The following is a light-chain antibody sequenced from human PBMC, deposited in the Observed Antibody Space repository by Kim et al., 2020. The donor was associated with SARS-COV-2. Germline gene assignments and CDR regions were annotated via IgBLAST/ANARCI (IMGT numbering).Light chain of an antibody. CDR3: LLSFGGVRWV. J-gene: IGLJ3*02. CDR2: DTS. CDR1: IGPVTSGHY. V-gene: IGLV7-46*01. Sequence: GGPVTLPCGSSIGPVTSGHYPYWFQQKPGQAPRTLIYDTSNKHSWTPARFSGSLLGDRAALTLSGAQSEDEAEYYCLLSFGGVRWVFGGGTQLTVL.